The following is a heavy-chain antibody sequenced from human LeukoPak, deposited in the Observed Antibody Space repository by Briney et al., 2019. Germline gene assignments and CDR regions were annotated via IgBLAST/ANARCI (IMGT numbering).Heavy chain of an antibody. J-gene: IGHJ4*02. CDR3: AKDPDGGSSGGYYHLDH. D-gene: IGHD1-26*01. Sequence: GGSLRLSCAASGFTFSNYGMHWVRQAPGKGLEWVAIISDDGSNEFYGYSVRGRFTISRDNSKNTLYLQMNSLSAEDTAVYYGAKDPDGGSSGGYYHLDHCGQGTVVTVSS. V-gene: IGHV3-30*18. CDR1: GFTFSNYG. CDR2: ISDDGSNE.